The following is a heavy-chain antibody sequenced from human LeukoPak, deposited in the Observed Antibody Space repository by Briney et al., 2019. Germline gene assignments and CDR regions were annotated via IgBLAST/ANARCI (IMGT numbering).Heavy chain of an antibody. CDR1: GFTFTTSA. D-gene: IGHD3-22*01. V-gene: IGHV1-58*01. CDR2: TVVGSGNT. J-gene: IGHJ6*02. CDR3: AAASNYYDRSNYYSYAMDV. Sequence: SVKVSCKASGFTFTTSAVQWVRQARGQRLEWIGWTVVGSGNTNYAQKFQERVTITRDMSTSTVYMDLSSQRSEDTAVYYCAAASNYYDRSNYYSYAMDVWGQGTTVTVSS.